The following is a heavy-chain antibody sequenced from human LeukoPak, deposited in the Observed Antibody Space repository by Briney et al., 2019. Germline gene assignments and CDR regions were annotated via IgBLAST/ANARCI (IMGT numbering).Heavy chain of an antibody. CDR2: IYYSGST. Sequence: SQTLSLTCTVSGGSISSGAYYWSWIRQHPGKGLEWIGYIYYSGSTYYNPSLKSRVSISGDPSKNQFSLNLSSVTAADTAVYYCARVGDYYYKSSGLTVGYWGQGTLVTVSS. CDR1: GGSISSGAYY. CDR3: ARVGDYYYKSSGLTVGY. V-gene: IGHV4-31*03. D-gene: IGHD3-22*01. J-gene: IGHJ4*02.